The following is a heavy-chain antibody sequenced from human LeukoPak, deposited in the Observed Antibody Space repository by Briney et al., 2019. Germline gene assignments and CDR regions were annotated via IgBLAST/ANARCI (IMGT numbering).Heavy chain of an antibody. D-gene: IGHD3-9*01. CDR2: ISSSSSYI. Sequence: GGPLGFPGAASGFPLITYTMTWARKPPGKGLEWVSSISSSSSYIYYADSVKGRFTISRDNAKNSLYLQMNSLRAEDTAVYYCARGYDILTGYDYWGQGTLVTVSS. V-gene: IGHV3-21*01. J-gene: IGHJ4*02. CDR1: GFPLITYT. CDR3: ARGYDILTGYDY.